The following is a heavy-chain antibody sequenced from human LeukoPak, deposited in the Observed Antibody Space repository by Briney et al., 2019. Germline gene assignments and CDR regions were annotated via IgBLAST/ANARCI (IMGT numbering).Heavy chain of an antibody. D-gene: IGHD6-19*01. V-gene: IGHV3-23*01. CDR2: ISGGGGST. CDR3: ARQPDDRSGWNNGQDFFDY. CDR1: GFTLRSYA. J-gene: IGHJ4*02. Sequence: GGSLRLSCAASGFTLRSYAMSWVRQAPGKGLGWVSGISGGGGSTYYPDSVKGRFTISRDNSKNTLVLQMNSLRGEDTAVYYCARQPDDRSGWNNGQDFFDYWGRGTLDTVSS.